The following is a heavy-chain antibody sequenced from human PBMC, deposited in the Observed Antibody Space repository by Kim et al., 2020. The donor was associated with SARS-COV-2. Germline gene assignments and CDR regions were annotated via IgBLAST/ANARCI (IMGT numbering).Heavy chain of an antibody. CDR2: INPNSGGT. Sequence: ASVKVSCKASGYTFTGYYMHWVRQAPGQGLEWMGRINPNSGGTNYAQKFQGRVTMTRDTSISTAYMELSRLRSDDTAVYYCARLHCSSTSCIIWGYYGMDVWCQGTTVTVSS. CDR3: ARLHCSSTSCIIWGYYGMDV. D-gene: IGHD2-2*01. CDR1: GYTFTGYY. J-gene: IGHJ6*02. V-gene: IGHV1-2*06.